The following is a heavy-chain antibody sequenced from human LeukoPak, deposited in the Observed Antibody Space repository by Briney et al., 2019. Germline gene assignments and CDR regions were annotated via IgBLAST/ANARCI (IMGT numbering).Heavy chain of an antibody. CDR3: AREDYGDYYSGPFDI. V-gene: IGHV4-31*03. J-gene: IGHJ3*02. D-gene: IGHD4-17*01. Sequence: SETLSLTCTVSGASITSAHYYWSWIREHPGKGLEWIGYIHYNGDTFHNPSLKSRVTISLDTPKNQFTLRLSSVKAADTAVYHCAREDYGDYYSGPFDIWGQGTMVTVSS. CDR1: GASITSAHYY. CDR2: IHYNGDT.